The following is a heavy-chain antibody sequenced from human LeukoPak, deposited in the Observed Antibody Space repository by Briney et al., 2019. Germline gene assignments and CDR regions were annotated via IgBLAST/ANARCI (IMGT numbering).Heavy chain of an antibody. CDR1: GGSVSSSEYY. CDR2: IYYSGST. CDR3: VRDRELHY. Sequence: SETLSLTCTVSGGSVSSSEYYCDWIRQPPGKGLQWIGTIYYSGSTTYNPSLKSRATISVDTSKNQFSPKLTSMTAADTAFYYCVRDRELHYWGQGILVTVSS. J-gene: IGHJ4*02. D-gene: IGHD1-26*01. V-gene: IGHV4-39*07.